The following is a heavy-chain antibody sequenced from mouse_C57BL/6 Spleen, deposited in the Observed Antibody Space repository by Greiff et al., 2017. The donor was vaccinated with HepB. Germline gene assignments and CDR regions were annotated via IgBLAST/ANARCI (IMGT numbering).Heavy chain of an antibody. J-gene: IGHJ2*01. Sequence: VKLQESGPELVKPGASVKISCKASGYAFSSPWMNWVKQRPGKGLEWIGRIYPGDGDTNYNGKFKGKATLTADKSSSTAYMQLSSLTSEDSAVYFCARSLSGFDYWGQGTTLTVSS. D-gene: IGHD6-2*01. CDR2: IYPGDGDT. V-gene: IGHV1-82*01. CDR3: ARSLSGFDY. CDR1: GYAFSSPW.